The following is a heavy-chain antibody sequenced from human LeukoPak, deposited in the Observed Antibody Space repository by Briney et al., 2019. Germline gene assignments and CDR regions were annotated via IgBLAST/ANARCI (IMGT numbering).Heavy chain of an antibody. J-gene: IGHJ4*02. CDR2: IYYSGST. Sequence: LETLSLTCTVSGGSISSSSYYWGWIRQPPGKGLEWIGSIYYSGSTYYNPSLKSRVTISADTSKNQFSLKLSSVTAADTAVYYCARQGWELLDYWGQGTLVTVSS. CDR1: GGSISSSSYY. CDR3: ARQGWELLDY. V-gene: IGHV4-39*01. D-gene: IGHD1-26*01.